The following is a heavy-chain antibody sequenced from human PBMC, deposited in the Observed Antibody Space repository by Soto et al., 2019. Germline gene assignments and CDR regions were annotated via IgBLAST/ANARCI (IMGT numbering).Heavy chain of an antibody. D-gene: IGHD2-21*01. CDR1: GFTFRNFV. CDR2: IRGTGGET. CDR3: AKDLGWGVVSPSHDY. J-gene: IGHJ4*02. V-gene: IGHV3-23*01. Sequence: EVELLESGGGIVQPGGSLRVSCVASGFTFRNFVMSWVRQAPGKGLEWVSAIRGTGGETFYADSVKGRFTISRDNSKNTLYLQMNSPRDEDTALYFCAKDLGWGVVSPSHDYWGQGTLVTVSS.